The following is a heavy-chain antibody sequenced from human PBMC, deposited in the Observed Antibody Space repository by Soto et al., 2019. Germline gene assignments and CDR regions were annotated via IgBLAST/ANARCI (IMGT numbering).Heavy chain of an antibody. V-gene: IGHV1-2*02. CDR3: AREPATAKPEGVDF. CDR2: INPNSGGT. D-gene: IGHD1-1*01. J-gene: IGHJ4*02. CDR1: GYTFSDYY. Sequence: QVQLVQSGAEVRKPGASVKVSCKASGYTFSDYYIHWVRQAPGPGLAWMGWINPNSGGTKYAPKFQGGVTMTRDTSITTAYMELSRLRSGDTAVYYCAREPATAKPEGVDFWGQGTLVTVSS.